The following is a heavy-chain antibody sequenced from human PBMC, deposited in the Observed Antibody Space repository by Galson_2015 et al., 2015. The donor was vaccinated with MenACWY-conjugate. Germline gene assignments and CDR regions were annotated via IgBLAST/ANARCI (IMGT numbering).Heavy chain of an antibody. CDR3: ASVRTGYCHGGTCYGLDV. Sequence: SVKVSCKVSGYTLSKLSMHWVRQAPGKGLEWMGGFDTENAETVYAGKFLDRVTVTEDTSTDTVYMDLSSLRSDDTAIYYCASVRTGYCHGGTCYGLDVWGQGTTV. D-gene: IGHD2-15*01. CDR1: GYTLSKLS. J-gene: IGHJ6*02. V-gene: IGHV1-24*01. CDR2: FDTENAET.